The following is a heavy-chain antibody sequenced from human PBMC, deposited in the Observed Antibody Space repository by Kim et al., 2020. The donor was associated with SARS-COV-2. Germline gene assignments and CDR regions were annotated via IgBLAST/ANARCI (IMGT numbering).Heavy chain of an antibody. V-gene: IGHV4-59*08. D-gene: IGHD3-10*01. CDR3: ARLSVRGSDDAFDI. J-gene: IGHJ3*02. Sequence: SETLSLTCTVSGGSISSYYWSWIRQPPGKGLEWIGYIYYSGSTNYNPSLKSRVTISVDTSKNQFSLKLSSVTAADTSVYYCARLSVRGSDDAFDIWGQGT. CDR2: IYYSGST. CDR1: GGSISSYY.